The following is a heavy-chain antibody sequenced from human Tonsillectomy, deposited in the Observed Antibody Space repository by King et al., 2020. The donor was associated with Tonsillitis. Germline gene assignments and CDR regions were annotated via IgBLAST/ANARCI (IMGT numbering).Heavy chain of an antibody. V-gene: IGHV3-21*01. Sequence: VQLVESGGGLVKPGGSLRLSCAASGFTFSSYSMNWVRQAPGKGLEWVSSISSSSSYIFYADSVKGRFTISRDHAKNSLYLQMNSLRAEDTAVYYCARGGSPGGWYLDYWGQGTLVTVSS. CDR3: ARGGSPGGWYLDY. CDR2: ISSSSSYI. D-gene: IGHD6-19*01. CDR1: GFTFSSYS. J-gene: IGHJ4*02.